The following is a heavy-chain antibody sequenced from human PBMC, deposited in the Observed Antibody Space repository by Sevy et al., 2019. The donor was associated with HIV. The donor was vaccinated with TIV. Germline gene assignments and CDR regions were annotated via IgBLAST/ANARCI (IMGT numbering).Heavy chain of an antibody. D-gene: IGHD3-10*01. CDR1: AFTFSSYA. Sequence: GGSLRLSCAASAFTFSSYAMHWVRQAPGKGLEWVAVISYDGNVKDYADSVKGRFTISRDNSKNTLYLQMNSLRIEDTAVYYCARAQGVLLWFGEFPLWGPGTLVTVSS. CDR2: ISYDGNVK. CDR3: ARAQGVLLWFGEFPL. V-gene: IGHV3-30*04. J-gene: IGHJ4*02.